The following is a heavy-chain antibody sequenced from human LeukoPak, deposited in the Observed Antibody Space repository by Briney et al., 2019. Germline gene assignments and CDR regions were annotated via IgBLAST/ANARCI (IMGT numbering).Heavy chain of an antibody. D-gene: IGHD1-26*01. Sequence: GGSLRLSCAASKFTFNTYWMSWVRQAPGKGLEWVANIRFDGSTTYYVDSVKGRFTISRDNAKNSLFLQMNSLRAEDTAIYYCARLDKSRDYYHYFDYWGQGTLVTVSS. CDR2: IRFDGSTT. CDR1: KFTFNTYW. J-gene: IGHJ4*02. V-gene: IGHV3-7*01. CDR3: ARLDKSRDYYHYFDY.